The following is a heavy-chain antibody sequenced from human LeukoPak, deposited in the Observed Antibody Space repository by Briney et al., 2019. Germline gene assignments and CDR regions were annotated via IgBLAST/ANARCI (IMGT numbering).Heavy chain of an antibody. V-gene: IGHV3-66*01. D-gene: IGHD4-17*01. J-gene: IGHJ6*02. CDR2: IYSGGST. Sequence: GGSLRLSCAASGFTVSSNYMSWVRQAPGKGLEWVSVIYSGGSTYYADSVKGRFTISRDNAKNSLYLQMNSLRAEDTAVYYCAKHDYGDYWFYYYYGMDVWGQGTTVTVSS. CDR1: GFTVSSNY. CDR3: AKHDYGDYWFYYYYGMDV.